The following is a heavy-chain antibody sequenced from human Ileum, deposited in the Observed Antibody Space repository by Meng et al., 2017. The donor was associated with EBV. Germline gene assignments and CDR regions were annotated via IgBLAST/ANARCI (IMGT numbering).Heavy chain of an antibody. Sequence: QVQLEGAGPGLVKPLETLSLTCTVSGGSISSYYWSWIRQPPGKGLEWIGYIYYSGSTNYNPSLKSRVTISVDTSKNQFSLNLSSVTAADTAVYYCARGGWSLDYWGQGTLVTVSS. J-gene: IGHJ4*02. V-gene: IGHV4-59*08. CDR2: IYYSGST. D-gene: IGHD2-15*01. CDR1: GGSISSYY. CDR3: ARGGWSLDY.